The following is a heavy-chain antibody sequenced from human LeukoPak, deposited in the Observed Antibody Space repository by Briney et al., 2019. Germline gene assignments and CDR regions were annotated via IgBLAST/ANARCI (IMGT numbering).Heavy chain of an antibody. V-gene: IGHV3-48*03. CDR1: GFTFSSYE. Sequence: GGSLRLSCAASGFTFSSYEMNWVRQAPGKGLEWVSYISSSGSTIYYADSVKGRFTISRDNSKNTLYLQMNSLRAEDTAVYYCAKDGYYSSGWTKFDYWGQGTLVTVSS. CDR2: ISSSGSTI. CDR3: AKDGYYSSGWTKFDY. D-gene: IGHD6-19*01. J-gene: IGHJ4*02.